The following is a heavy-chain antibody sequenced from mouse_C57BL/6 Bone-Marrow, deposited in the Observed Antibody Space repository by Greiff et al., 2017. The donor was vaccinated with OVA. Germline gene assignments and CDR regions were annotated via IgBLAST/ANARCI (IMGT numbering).Heavy chain of an antibody. Sequence: VKLMESGAELVKPGASVKMSCKASGYTFTTYPIEWMKQNHGKSLEWIGNFHPYNDDTKYNEKFKGKATLTVEKSSSTVYLELSRLTSDDSAVYYCARGPYYYGSSFLDYWGQGTTLTVSS. J-gene: IGHJ2*01. D-gene: IGHD1-1*01. CDR3: ARGPYYYGSSFLDY. V-gene: IGHV1-47*01. CDR1: GYTFTTYP. CDR2: FHPYNDDT.